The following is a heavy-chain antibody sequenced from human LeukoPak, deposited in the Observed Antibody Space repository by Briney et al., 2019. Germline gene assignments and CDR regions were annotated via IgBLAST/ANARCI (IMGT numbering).Heavy chain of an antibody. CDR2: IKTKTEGGTT. J-gene: IGHJ4*02. D-gene: IGHD4-17*01. V-gene: IGHV3-15*01. CDR1: GFTFSYAW. CDR3: TTELTPVTTGELGADFDGY. Sequence: GGSLRLSCAASGFTFSYAWMSWVRQAPGKGLEWVGRIKTKTEGGTTDYGVLVKGRFTISRDDSMNTLYLQMNSLKIEDTALYYCTTELTPVTTGELGADFDGYWGQGTLVTVSS.